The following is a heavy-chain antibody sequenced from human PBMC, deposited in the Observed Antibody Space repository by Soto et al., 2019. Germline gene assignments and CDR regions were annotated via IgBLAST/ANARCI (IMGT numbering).Heavy chain of an antibody. Sequence: PSQTLSLTCAISVDSVSSNSAAWNWIRQSPSRGLEWLGRTYYRSKWYNDYAVSVKSRITINPDTSKNQFSLQLNSVTPEDTAVYYCARDRYSSSWYEGDYYYYYGMDVWGQGTTVTSP. CDR1: VDSVSSNSAA. D-gene: IGHD6-13*01. J-gene: IGHJ6*02. V-gene: IGHV6-1*01. CDR3: ARDRYSSSWYEGDYYYYYGMDV. CDR2: TYYRSKWYN.